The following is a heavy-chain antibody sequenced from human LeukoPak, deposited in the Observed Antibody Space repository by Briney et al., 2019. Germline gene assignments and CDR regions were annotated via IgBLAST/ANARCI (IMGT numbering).Heavy chain of an antibody. D-gene: IGHD6-19*01. Sequence: PGGSLRLSCAASGFTFCSYSMNWLRQAPGKGLEWVSSISSSSSYIYYADSVKGRFTLSRDNAKNSLYLQMNSLRAEDMAVYYCARGGSGWPIDYWGQGTLVTVSS. CDR1: GFTFCSYS. CDR2: ISSSSSYI. J-gene: IGHJ4*02. CDR3: ARGGSGWPIDY. V-gene: IGHV3-21*01.